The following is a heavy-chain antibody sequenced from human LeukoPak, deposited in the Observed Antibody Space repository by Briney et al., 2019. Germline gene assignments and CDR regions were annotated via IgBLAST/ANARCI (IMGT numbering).Heavy chain of an antibody. V-gene: IGHV4-34*01. CDR1: GGSFSGYY. D-gene: IGHD3-10*01. J-gene: IGHJ4*02. CDR2: INHSGST. CDR3: ARVRGSYYGSGSYYN. Sequence: SETLSLTCAVYGGSFSGYYWSRIRQPPGKGLEWIGEINHSGSTNYNPSLKSRVTISVDTSENQFSLKLSSVTAADTAVYYCARVRGSYYGSGSYYNWGQGTLVTVSS.